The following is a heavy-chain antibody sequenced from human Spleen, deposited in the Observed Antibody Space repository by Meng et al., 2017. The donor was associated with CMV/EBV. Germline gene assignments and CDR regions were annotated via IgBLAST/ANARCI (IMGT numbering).Heavy chain of an antibody. Sequence: SVKVSCKASGGTFGNFAISWVRQAPGQGLEWMGGIIPIFTTTQNFRGRVTISTDESTTTAYLELSSLRSEDTAIYYCARGGFSRTEYGGDWGLDAFDIWGQGTMVTVSS. J-gene: IGHJ3*02. CDR2: IIPIFTT. D-gene: IGHD2-21*02. V-gene: IGHV1-69*05. CDR3: ARGGFSRTEYGGDWGLDAFDI. CDR1: GGTFGNFA.